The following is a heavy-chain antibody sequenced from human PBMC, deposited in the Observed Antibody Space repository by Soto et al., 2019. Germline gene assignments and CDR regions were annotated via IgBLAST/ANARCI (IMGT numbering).Heavy chain of an antibody. D-gene: IGHD5-18*01. CDR2: IWHDGSTT. Sequence: QEQLVESGGGVVQPGRSLRLSCAASGFSFSSYAMHWVRQAPGKGLEWVALIWHDGSTTSYADSVKGRFTISRDNSKNTHYLQMNNLRAEDTAVYYCARDVETTKAHYYYYGMDVWGRGTPGTVSS. CDR1: GFSFSSYA. J-gene: IGHJ6*02. CDR3: ARDVETTKAHYYYYGMDV. V-gene: IGHV3-33*01.